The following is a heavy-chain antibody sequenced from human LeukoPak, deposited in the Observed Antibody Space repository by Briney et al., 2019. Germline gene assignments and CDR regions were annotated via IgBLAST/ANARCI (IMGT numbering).Heavy chain of an antibody. CDR3: ARDARLHMGIRWFDP. D-gene: IGHD4-11*01. V-gene: IGHV1-69*06. CDR2: IIPIFGSA. J-gene: IGHJ5*02. CDR1: GGTFSSYA. Sequence: GASVKVSCKASGGTFSSYAISWVRQAPGQGLEWMGGIIPIFGSANYAQKFQGRVTITADKSTSTAYMELSSLRSEDTAVYYCARDARLHMGIRWFDPWGQGTLVTVSS.